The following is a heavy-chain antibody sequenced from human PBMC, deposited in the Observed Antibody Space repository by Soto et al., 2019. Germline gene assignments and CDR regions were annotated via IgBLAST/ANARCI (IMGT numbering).Heavy chain of an antibody. J-gene: IGHJ4*02. CDR2: ISYDGSNK. D-gene: IGHD3-10*01. Sequence: GGSLRLSCAASGFTFSSYAMHWVRQAPGKGLEWVAVISYDGSNKYYADSVKGRFTISRDNSKNTLYLQMNSLRAEDTAVYYCARDVRVRTLNIDYWGQGTLVTVSS. CDR1: GFTFSSYA. V-gene: IGHV3-30-3*01. CDR3: ARDVRVRTLNIDY.